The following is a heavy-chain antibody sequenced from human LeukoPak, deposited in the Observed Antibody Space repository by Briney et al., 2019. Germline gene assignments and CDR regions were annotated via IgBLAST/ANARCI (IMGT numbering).Heavy chain of an antibody. CDR2: FDPEDGET. J-gene: IGHJ4*02. V-gene: IGHV1-24*01. D-gene: IGHD1-1*01. CDR1: GYTLTELS. CDR3: ATVVDNWNDFDY. Sequence: ASVKVSCKVSGYTLTELSMHWVRQAPGKGLEWMGGFDPEDGETIYAQKFQGRVTMTEDTSTDTAYMELSSLGSEDTAVYYCATVVDNWNDFDYWGQGTLVTVSS.